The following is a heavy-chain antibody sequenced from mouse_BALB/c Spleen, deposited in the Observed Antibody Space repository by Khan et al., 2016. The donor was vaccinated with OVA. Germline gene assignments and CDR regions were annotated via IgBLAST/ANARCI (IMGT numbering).Heavy chain of an antibody. CDR3: AREEALDCLAY. CDR2: IYPGTDNT. J-gene: IGHJ2*01. V-gene: IGHV1S132*01. Sequence: VQLQESGAELVRPGASVKLSCKTSGYIFTSYWIHWVKQRSGQGLEWIARIYPGTDNTYYNEKLRDQATLTADKSSSTAYIQLSSLKSEDSAVYFCAREEALDCLAYWGQGTTLTVSS. CDR1: GYIFTSYW. D-gene: IGHD3-2*02.